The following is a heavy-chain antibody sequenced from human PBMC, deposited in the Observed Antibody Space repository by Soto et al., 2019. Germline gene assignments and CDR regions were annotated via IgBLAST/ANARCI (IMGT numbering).Heavy chain of an antibody. J-gene: IGHJ6*02. Sequence: ASVKVSCKASGYTFTGYYMHGVRQAPGQGLEWMGWINPNSGGTNYAQKFQGRVTMTRDTSISTAYMELSRLRSDDTAVYYCARDTPSYDFWSGPLTPYYYYYGMDVWGQGTTVTVSS. CDR3: ARDTPSYDFWSGPLTPYYYYYGMDV. V-gene: IGHV1-2*02. D-gene: IGHD3-3*01. CDR2: INPNSGGT. CDR1: GYTFTGYY.